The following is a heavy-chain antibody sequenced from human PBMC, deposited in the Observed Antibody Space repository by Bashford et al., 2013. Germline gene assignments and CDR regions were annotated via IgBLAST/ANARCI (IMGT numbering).Heavy chain of an antibody. V-gene: IGHV1-46*01. CDR2: INPSGGST. CDR1: GYTFTSYY. J-gene: IGHJ3*02. Sequence: ASVKVSCKASGYTFTSYYMHWVRQAPGQGLEWMGIINPSGGSTSYAQKFQGRVTMTRDTSTSTVYMELSSLRSEDTAVYYCARDCQGTGTGDAFDIWGQGTMVTVSS. CDR3: ARDCQGTGTGDAFDI. D-gene: IGHD1-7*01.